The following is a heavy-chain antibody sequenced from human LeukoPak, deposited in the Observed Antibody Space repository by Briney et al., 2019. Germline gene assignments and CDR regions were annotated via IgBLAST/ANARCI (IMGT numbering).Heavy chain of an antibody. CDR1: GGSISSSSYY. CDR3: ARYSSSWSFDY. CDR2: IYCSGST. Sequence: SETLSLTCTVSGGSISSSSYYWGWIRQPPGKGLEWIGSIYCSGSTYYNPSLKSRVTISVDTSKNQFSLKLSSVTAADTAVYYCARYSSSWSFDYWGQGTLVTVSS. J-gene: IGHJ4*02. V-gene: IGHV4-39*07. D-gene: IGHD6-13*01.